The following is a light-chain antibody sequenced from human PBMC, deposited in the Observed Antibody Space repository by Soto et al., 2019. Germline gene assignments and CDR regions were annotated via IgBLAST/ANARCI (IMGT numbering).Light chain of an antibody. Sequence: DIQVTQSPSSLPASVGDRVTITCRASQSISTYLNWYQQKPGKAPKLLIYAASSLQSGVPSRFSGSGSGTDFTLNITGLQPEDFATYYCQQSHSTPPEITFGQGTRLDI. CDR2: AAS. CDR1: QSISTY. V-gene: IGKV1-39*01. J-gene: IGKJ5*01. CDR3: QQSHSTPPEIT.